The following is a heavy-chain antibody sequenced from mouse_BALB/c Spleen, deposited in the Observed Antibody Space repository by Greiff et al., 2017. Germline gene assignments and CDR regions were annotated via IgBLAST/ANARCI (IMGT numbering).Heavy chain of an antibody. CDR3: AKSRYGYAMDY. V-gene: IGHV2-6-6*01. CDR2: IWGDGST. D-gene: IGHD2-14*01. J-gene: IGHJ4*01. CDR1: GFSLTHSG. Sequence: QVQLKESGPGLVAPSQSLSITCTVSGFSLTHSGVHWVRQSPGKGLEWLGVIWGDGSTNYNSAFKSRLSISKDNSKSQVFLKMNSLQTDDTARYYCAKSRYGYAMDYWGQGTSVTVSS.